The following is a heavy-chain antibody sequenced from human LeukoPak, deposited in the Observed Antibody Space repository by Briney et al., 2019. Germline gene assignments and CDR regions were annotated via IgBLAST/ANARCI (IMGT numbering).Heavy chain of an antibody. Sequence: GGSLRLSCAASGSTISTSWMTWVRQAPGKGLLWVANIKQDGNEKFYVDSVKGRFTISRDNAKNSLYLQMNNLRAEDTAVYYCAREPDNWFDPWGQGTLVTVSS. V-gene: IGHV3-7*01. CDR3: AREPDNWFDP. J-gene: IGHJ5*02. CDR2: IKQDGNEK. CDR1: GSTISTSW.